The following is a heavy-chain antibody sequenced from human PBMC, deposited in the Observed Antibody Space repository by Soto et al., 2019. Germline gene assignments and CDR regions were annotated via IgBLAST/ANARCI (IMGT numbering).Heavy chain of an antibody. J-gene: IGHJ4*02. CDR3: ARDRRAVAGIYY. D-gene: IGHD6-19*01. V-gene: IGHV3-33*01. Sequence: QVQLVESGGGVVQPGRSLRLSCAASGFTFSSYGMHWVRQAPGKGLEWVAIIWYDASNKYYADSVKGRFTISRDNSNNTLYLQMNSLRVEDTAVYYCARDRRAVAGIYYWGQGTLVTVSS. CDR2: IWYDASNK. CDR1: GFTFSSYG.